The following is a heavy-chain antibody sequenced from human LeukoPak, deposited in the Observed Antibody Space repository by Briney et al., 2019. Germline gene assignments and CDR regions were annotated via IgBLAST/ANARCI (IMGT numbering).Heavy chain of an antibody. D-gene: IGHD1-26*01. V-gene: IGHV4-39*07. J-gene: IGHJ4*02. Sequence: SETLSLTCTVSGGSISSSSYYWGWIRQPPGKGLEWIGSIYYSGSTYYNPSLKSRVTISVDTSKNQFSLKLSSVTAADTAVYYCARGSRKARGSYLGWGQGTLVTVSS. CDR2: IYYSGST. CDR3: ARGSRKARGSYLG. CDR1: GGSISSSSYY.